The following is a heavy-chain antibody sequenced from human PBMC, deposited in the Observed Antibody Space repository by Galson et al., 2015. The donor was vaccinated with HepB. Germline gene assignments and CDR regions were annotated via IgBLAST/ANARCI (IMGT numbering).Heavy chain of an antibody. Sequence: SLRLSCAASNFIFSSYGMHWVRQAPGQGLEWLAVITYDGSKKYYEDSVKGRFTISRDNSKNILYLDMTSLKTDDTAVYFCAKGDDYSALDIWGQGTMVTVSS. CDR2: ITYDGSKK. V-gene: IGHV3-30*18. D-gene: IGHD5-12*01. CDR1: NFIFSSYG. CDR3: AKGDDYSALDI. J-gene: IGHJ3*01.